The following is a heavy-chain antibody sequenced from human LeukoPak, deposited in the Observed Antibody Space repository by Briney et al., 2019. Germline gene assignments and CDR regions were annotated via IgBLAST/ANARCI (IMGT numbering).Heavy chain of an antibody. Sequence: PSETLSLTCTVSGGSISRSSYYWGWIRQPPGKGLEWIGSIYYSGNTYYNPSLKSRVTISVDTSKSQFSLKLSSVTAADTAVYYCARDQRVFVNDAFDIWGQGTMVTVSS. CDR1: GGSISRSSYY. J-gene: IGHJ3*02. D-gene: IGHD6-13*01. CDR3: ARDQRVFVNDAFDI. CDR2: IYYSGNT. V-gene: IGHV4-39*02.